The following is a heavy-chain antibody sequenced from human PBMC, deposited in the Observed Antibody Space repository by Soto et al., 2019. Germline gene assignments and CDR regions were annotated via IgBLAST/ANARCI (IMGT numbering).Heavy chain of an antibody. CDR1: GFSLSTSGVG. Sequence: SGPTLVNPTQTLTLTCTFSGFSLSTSGVGVGWIRQPPGKALEWLALIYWNGDKRYSPSLKSRLTITKDTSKNQVVLTMTNMDPVDTATYYCAHPLGYSYGRSHDAFDIWGQGTMVTVSS. V-gene: IGHV2-5*01. CDR2: IYWNGDK. J-gene: IGHJ3*02. D-gene: IGHD5-18*01. CDR3: AHPLGYSYGRSHDAFDI.